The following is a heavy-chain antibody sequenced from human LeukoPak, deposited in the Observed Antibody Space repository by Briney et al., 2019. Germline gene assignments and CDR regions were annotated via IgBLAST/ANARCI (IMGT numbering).Heavy chain of an antibody. CDR1: GYSIRSGFY. CDR2: IYYSGST. Sequence: SETLSLTCTVSGYSIRSGFYWGWIRQPPGKGLEWIGYIYYSGSTNYNPSLKSRVTISVDTSKNQFSLKLSSVTAADTAVYYCATSRWLQPYYYYYMDVWGKGTTVTVSS. D-gene: IGHD5-24*01. V-gene: IGHV4-61*01. J-gene: IGHJ6*03. CDR3: ATSRWLQPYYYYYMDV.